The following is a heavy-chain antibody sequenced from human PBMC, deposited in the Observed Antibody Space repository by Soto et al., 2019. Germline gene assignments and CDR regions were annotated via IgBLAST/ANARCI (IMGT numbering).Heavy chain of an antibody. J-gene: IGHJ6*03. CDR1: GFTFSSYA. Sequence: GGSLRLSCAASGFTFSSYAMSWVRQAPGKGLEWVSTTSGGGRNTYYADSVKGRFTISRDNSTNSLYLQMNSLRAEDTAVYYCATASGRDYYYHMDVWGQGTNVTVSS. D-gene: IGHD2-15*01. CDR2: TSGGGRNT. CDR3: ATASGRDYYYHMDV. V-gene: IGHV3-23*01.